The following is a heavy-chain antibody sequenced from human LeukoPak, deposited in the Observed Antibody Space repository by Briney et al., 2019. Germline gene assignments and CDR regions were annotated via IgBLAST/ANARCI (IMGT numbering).Heavy chain of an antibody. CDR3: ARDRPGLDDSCCYSGY. CDR1: GYTLTELS. Sequence: GASVKVSCKVSGYTLTELSMHWVRQAPGKGLEWMGGFDPEDGETIYAQKFQGRVTMTEDTSTDTAYMELSRLRSDDTAVYYCARDRPGLDDSCCYSGYWGQGTLVTVSS. CDR2: FDPEDGET. D-gene: IGHD3-22*01. J-gene: IGHJ4*02. V-gene: IGHV1-24*01.